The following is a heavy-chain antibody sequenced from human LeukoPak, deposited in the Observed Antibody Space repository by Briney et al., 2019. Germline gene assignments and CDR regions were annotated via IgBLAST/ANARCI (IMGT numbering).Heavy chain of an antibody. CDR2: IRSKANSYAT. D-gene: IGHD3-10*01. J-gene: IGHJ6*04. Sequence: GGSLRLSCAASGFTFSGSAMHWVRQASGKGLEWVGRIRSKANSYATAYAASVKGRFTISRDDSKDTAYLQMNSLKTEDTAVYYCTRHRITLDVWGKGTTVTISS. V-gene: IGHV3-73*01. CDR1: GFTFSGSA. CDR3: TRHRITLDV.